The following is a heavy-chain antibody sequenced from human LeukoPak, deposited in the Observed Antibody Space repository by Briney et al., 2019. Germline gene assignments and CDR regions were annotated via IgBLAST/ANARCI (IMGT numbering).Heavy chain of an antibody. D-gene: IGHD3-22*01. CDR1: GFTFSSYA. J-gene: IGHJ4*02. CDR2: ISYDGSNK. CDR3: ARDIKRGDYYDSSGYLGLFDY. Sequence: GGSLRLSCAASGFTFSSYAMSWVRQAPGKGLEWVAVISYDGSNKYYADSVKGRFTISRDNSKNTLYLQMNSLRAEDTAVYYCARDIKRGDYYDSSGYLGLFDYWGQGTLVTVSS. V-gene: IGHV3-30*04.